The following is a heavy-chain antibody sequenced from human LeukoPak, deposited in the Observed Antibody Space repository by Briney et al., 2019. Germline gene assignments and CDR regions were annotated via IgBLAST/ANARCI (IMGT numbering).Heavy chain of an antibody. Sequence: GGSLRLSCAVSGFTFSNYWMSWVRQAPGKGLEWVANIKQDGSEKYYVDSVKGRFTISRDNAKNSLYLQMNSLRAEDTAVYYCARDGMTYGRHFDYWGQGILVTVSS. CDR3: ARDGMTYGRHFDY. J-gene: IGHJ4*02. CDR1: GFTFSNYW. CDR2: IKQDGSEK. D-gene: IGHD3-10*01. V-gene: IGHV3-7*01.